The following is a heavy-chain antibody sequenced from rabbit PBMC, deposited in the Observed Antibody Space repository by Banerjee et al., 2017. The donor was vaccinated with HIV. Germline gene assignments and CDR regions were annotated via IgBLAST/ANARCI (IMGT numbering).Heavy chain of an antibody. CDR2: ISTGDGST. J-gene: IGHJ4*01. V-gene: IGHV1S47*01. D-gene: IGHD1-1*01. CDR3: VRAHASSSGYYTYLYL. Sequence: QEQLEESGGGLVKPGGTLTLTCKASGFDFSTYGVNWVRQAPGKGLEWIGCISTGDGSTYYASWVNGRFSISRENTQNTVSLQMNSLTAADTATYFCVRAHASSSGYYTYLYLWGPGTLVTVS. CDR1: GFDFSTYG.